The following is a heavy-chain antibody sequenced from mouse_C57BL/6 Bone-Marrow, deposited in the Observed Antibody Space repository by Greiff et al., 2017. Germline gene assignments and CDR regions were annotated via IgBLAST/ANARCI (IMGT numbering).Heavy chain of an antibody. Sequence: ESGPGLVKPSQSLSLTCSVTGYSITSGYYWNWIRQFPGNKLEWMGYISYDGSNNYNPSLKNRISITRDTSKNQFFLKLNSVTTEDTATYSFAKGESACFAYWGQGTLVTVSA. V-gene: IGHV3-6*01. CDR3: AKGESACFAY. CDR1: GYSITSGYY. J-gene: IGHJ3*01. CDR2: ISYDGSN.